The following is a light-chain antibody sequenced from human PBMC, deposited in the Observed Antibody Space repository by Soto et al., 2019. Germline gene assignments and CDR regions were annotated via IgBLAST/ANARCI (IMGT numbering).Light chain of an antibody. CDR3: QRYNNWPLT. Sequence: EIVMTQSPATLSVSRVERATLSFRASQSVSSDLVWYQQKAGQAPRLLIYDTSTRATGVPARFSGSRSGPEFTLTINSLQSEDFAIYYCQRYNNWPLTFGGGTKVDIK. J-gene: IGKJ4*01. CDR2: DTS. V-gene: IGKV3-15*01. CDR1: QSVSSD.